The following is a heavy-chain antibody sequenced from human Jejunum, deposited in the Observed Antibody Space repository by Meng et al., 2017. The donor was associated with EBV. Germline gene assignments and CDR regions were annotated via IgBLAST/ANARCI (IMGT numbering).Heavy chain of an antibody. CDR2: IYGDDNK. CDR3: AHRQNWNYDY. V-gene: IGHV2-5*02. Sequence: QITLKESGPTLXXXXXTXTLTCTFSGFSLNTGGVAVGWIRQTPAKALEWLALIYGDDNKRYSPSLTSRLTITKDTSKNQVVLTMTNMDPVDTATYYCAHRQNWNYDYWGQGTLVTVSS. D-gene: IGHD1-7*01. CDR1: GFSLNTGGVA. J-gene: IGHJ4*02.